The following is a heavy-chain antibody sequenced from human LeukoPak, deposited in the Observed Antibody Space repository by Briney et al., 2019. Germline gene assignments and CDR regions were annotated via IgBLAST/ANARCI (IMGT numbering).Heavy chain of an antibody. V-gene: IGHV3-21*01. CDR2: ISSSGNYI. Sequence: GRSLRLSCAASGFTFSSYSMNWVRQAPGKGLEWVSSISSSGNYIYYADSMKGRFTISRDNAKNSLYLQMNSLRAEDTAVYYCARGGGNYQGVDNWFDPWGQGTLVTVSS. CDR3: ARGGGNYQGVDNWFDP. CDR1: GFTFSSYS. D-gene: IGHD1-7*01. J-gene: IGHJ5*02.